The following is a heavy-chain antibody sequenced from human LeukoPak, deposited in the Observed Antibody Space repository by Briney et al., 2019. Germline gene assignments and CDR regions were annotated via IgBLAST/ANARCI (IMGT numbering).Heavy chain of an antibody. CDR3: ATTRSGSGTYGWFDP. V-gene: IGHV4-59*01. CDR1: GGSIRSYY. J-gene: IGHJ5*02. Sequence: KSSETLSLTCTVSGGSIRSYYWSWIRQTPGTGLEWIGYSYYSGSTNYNPSLKSRVTISVDTSKNQFSLKLSSVTAADTAVYYCATTRSGSGTYGWFDPWGQGTLVTVSS. D-gene: IGHD3-10*01. CDR2: SYYSGST.